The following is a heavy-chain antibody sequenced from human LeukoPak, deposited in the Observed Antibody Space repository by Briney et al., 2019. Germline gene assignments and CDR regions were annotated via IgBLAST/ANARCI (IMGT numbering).Heavy chain of an antibody. CDR3: AMPGIAVAGTALDY. D-gene: IGHD6-19*01. V-gene: IGHV3-33*01. CDR1: GFTLSSYG. CDR2: IWYDGSNK. Sequence: GGSLRLSCAASGFTLSSYGMHWVRQAPGKGLEWVAVIWYDGSNKYYADSVKGRFTISRDNSKNTLYLQMNSLRAEDTAVYYCAMPGIAVAGTALDYWGQGTLVTVSS. J-gene: IGHJ4*02.